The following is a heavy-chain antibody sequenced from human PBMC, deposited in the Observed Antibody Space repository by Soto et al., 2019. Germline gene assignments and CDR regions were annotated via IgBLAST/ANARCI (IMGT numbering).Heavy chain of an antibody. J-gene: IGHJ3*02. CDR1: GGSFSGYY. CDR3: ASVSITIFGVVISDAFDI. D-gene: IGHD3-3*01. CDR2: INHSGST. Sequence: SETLSLTCAVYGGSFSGYYWSWIRQPPGKGLEWIGEINHSGSTNYNPSLKSRVTISVDTSKNQFSLKLSSVTAADTAVYYCASVSITIFGVVISDAFDIWGQGTMVTVSS. V-gene: IGHV4-34*01.